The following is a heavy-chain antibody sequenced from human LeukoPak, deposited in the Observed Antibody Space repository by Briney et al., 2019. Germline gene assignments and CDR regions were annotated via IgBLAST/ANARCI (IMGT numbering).Heavy chain of an antibody. J-gene: IGHJ5*02. D-gene: IGHD1-26*01. V-gene: IGHV3-23*01. CDR2: ISDSGGSI. Sequence: GGSLRLSCAASGFTFSSYAMSWVRQAPGKGLEWVSGISDSGGSIYYADSVKGRFTISRDNSKNTLYLQMNSLRADDTAVYYCAKAGDQGHWFDPWGQGTLVTVSS. CDR3: AKAGDQGHWFDP. CDR1: GFTFSSYA.